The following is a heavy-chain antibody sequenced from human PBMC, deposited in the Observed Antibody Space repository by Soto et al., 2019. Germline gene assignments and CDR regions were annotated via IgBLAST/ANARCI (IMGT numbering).Heavy chain of an antibody. D-gene: IGHD3-22*01. CDR1: GGTFSSYA. CDR2: IIPIFGTA. J-gene: IGHJ3*02. V-gene: IGHV1-69*01. Sequence: QVQLVQSGAEVKKPGSSVKVSCKASGGTFSSYAISWVRQAPGQGLEWMGGIIPIFGTANYAQKFQGRVTITADESTSTAYMELSSLRSEDTAVYYCARDRSYYDSSGYYHRAFDIWGQGTMVTVSP. CDR3: ARDRSYYDSSGYYHRAFDI.